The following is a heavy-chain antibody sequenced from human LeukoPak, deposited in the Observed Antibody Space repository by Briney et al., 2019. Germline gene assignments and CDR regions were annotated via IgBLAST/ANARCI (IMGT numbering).Heavy chain of an antibody. Sequence: GGSLRLSFETPGFLPSSYSMIWVRQGPGKGMEWVSYISSSSGTISDADSVKGRFTISRDNAKNSLFLRMNSLRAEDTAVYYCARVRALDFESWGQGTLVTVSS. J-gene: IGHJ4*02. V-gene: IGHV3-48*01. CDR3: ARVRALDFES. CDR1: GFLPSSYS. CDR2: ISSSSGTI.